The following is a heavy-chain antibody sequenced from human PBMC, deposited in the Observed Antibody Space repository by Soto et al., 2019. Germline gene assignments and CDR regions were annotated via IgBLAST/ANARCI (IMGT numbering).Heavy chain of an antibody. J-gene: IGHJ6*03. CDR1: GFTFSSYG. CDR3: AKDRAGSGWDYYMDV. Sequence: GGSLRLSCAASGFTFSSYGMHWVRQAPGKGLEWVAVISYDGSNKYYADSVKGRFTISRDNSKNTLYLQMNSLRAEDTAVYYCAKDRAGSGWDYYMDVRGKGTTVTVSS. CDR2: ISYDGSNK. D-gene: IGHD6-19*01. V-gene: IGHV3-30*18.